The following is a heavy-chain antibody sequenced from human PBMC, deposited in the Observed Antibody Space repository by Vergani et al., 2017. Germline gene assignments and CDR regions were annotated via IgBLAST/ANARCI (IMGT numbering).Heavy chain of an antibody. Sequence: QVQLVESGGGVVQPGGSLRLSCAASGFTFSSYGMHWVRQAPGKGLEGVAFIRYDGSNKYYADSVKGRFTISRDNSKNTLYLQMNSLRAEDTAVYYCAKDPSQGRGYSCYDSSLYWGQGTLVTVSS. CDR2: IRYDGSNK. D-gene: IGHD5-12*01. CDR3: AKDPSQGRGYSCYDSSLY. J-gene: IGHJ4*02. CDR1: GFTFSSYG. V-gene: IGHV3-30*02.